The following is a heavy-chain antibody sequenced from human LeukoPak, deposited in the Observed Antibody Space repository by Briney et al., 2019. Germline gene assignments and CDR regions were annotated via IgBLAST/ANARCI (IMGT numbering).Heavy chain of an antibody. J-gene: IGHJ4*02. CDR1: GGSFSGYY. V-gene: IGHV4-34*01. CDR2: TNHSGST. CDR3: ARVRRQWLSGYFDY. D-gene: IGHD6-19*01. Sequence: SETLSLTCAVYGGSFSGYYSSWVRHPPGKGLEWIGETNHSGSTNYKPSLKRRVTISVGTSKNQFSLKLSSVTAADTAVYYCARVRRQWLSGYFDYWGQGTLVTVSS.